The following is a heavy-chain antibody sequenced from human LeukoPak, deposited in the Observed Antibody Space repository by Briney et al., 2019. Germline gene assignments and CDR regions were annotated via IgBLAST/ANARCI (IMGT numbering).Heavy chain of an antibody. CDR3: ARAPEVLLAGFDY. V-gene: IGHV4-31*03. CDR2: IYYSGST. CDR1: GGSISSGGYY. D-gene: IGHD2-15*01. Sequence: SQTLSLTCTVSGGSISSGGYYWSWIRQHPGKGLEWIGYIYYSGSTYYNPSLKSRVTISVDASKNQFSLKLSSVTAADTAVYYCARAPEVLLAGFDYWGQGTLVTVSS. J-gene: IGHJ4*02.